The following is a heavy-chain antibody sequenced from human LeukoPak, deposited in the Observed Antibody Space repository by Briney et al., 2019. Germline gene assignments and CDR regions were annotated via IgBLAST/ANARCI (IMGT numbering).Heavy chain of an antibody. V-gene: IGHV3-73*01. CDR3: TRRCTNGVCYFGGAFDI. J-gene: IGHJ3*02. CDR2: IRSKANSYAT. Sequence: SGGSLRLSCAASGFTFSGSAMHWVRQASGKGLEWVGRIRSKANSYATAYAASVKGSFTISRDDSKNTAYLQMNSLKTEDTAVYYCTRRCTNGVCYFGGAFDIWGQGTMVTVSS. D-gene: IGHD2-8*01. CDR1: GFTFSGSA.